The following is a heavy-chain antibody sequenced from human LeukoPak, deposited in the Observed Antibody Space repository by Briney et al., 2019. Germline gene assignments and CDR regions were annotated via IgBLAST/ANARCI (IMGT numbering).Heavy chain of an antibody. CDR1: GFTFSSYV. CDR3: ARDLSGPSVY. J-gene: IGHJ4*02. V-gene: IGHV3-23*01. D-gene: IGHD2-15*01. Sequence: GGSLRLSCAASGFTFSSYVMGWVRQTPGKGLEWVSAISGSGGSTYYADSVRGRFTISRDNSKNTLYLQINSLRAEDTAIYYCARDLSGPSVYWGQGTLVTVSS. CDR2: ISGSGGST.